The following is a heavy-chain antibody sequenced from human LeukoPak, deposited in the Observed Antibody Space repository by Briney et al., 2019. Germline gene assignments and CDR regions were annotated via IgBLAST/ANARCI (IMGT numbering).Heavy chain of an antibody. J-gene: IGHJ4*02. CDR3: AGAGAAAGPFDY. CDR2: IWYDGSKK. Sequence: GGSLRLSCVASGFIFSRYGMHWVRQAPGKGLEWVALIWYDGSKKYYAESVKGRFTISRDNSKNTVYLQMNSLRAEDTAVYYCAGAGAAAGPFDYWGQGTLVTVSS. D-gene: IGHD6-13*01. CDR1: GFIFSRYG. V-gene: IGHV3-33*01.